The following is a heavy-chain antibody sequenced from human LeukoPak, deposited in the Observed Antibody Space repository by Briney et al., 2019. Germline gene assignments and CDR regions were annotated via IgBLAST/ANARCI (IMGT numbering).Heavy chain of an antibody. CDR1: GGSISSSSDY. D-gene: IGHD6-13*01. CDR3: ASIAAAGNFDY. J-gene: IGHJ4*02. V-gene: IGHV4-61*02. CDR2: IYTSGST. Sequence: SETLSLTCNVSGGSISSSSDYWGWIRQPAGRGLEWIGRIYTSGSTNYNPSLKSRVTMSVDTSKNQFSLKLSSVTAADTAVYYCASIAAAGNFDYWGQGTLVTVSS.